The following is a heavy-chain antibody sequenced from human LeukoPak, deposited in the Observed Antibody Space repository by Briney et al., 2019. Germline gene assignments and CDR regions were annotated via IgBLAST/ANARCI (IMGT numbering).Heavy chain of an antibody. Sequence: ASVKVSCKASGYTFTSYGISWVRQAPGQGLEWMGWISAYNGNTYYVQNLQGRVTMTTDTSTSTAYMELRSLRSDDTAVYYCVRIDYSNAFDIWGQGTMVTVSS. CDR3: VRIDYSNAFDI. J-gene: IGHJ3*02. D-gene: IGHD4-11*01. V-gene: IGHV1-18*01. CDR1: GYTFTSYG. CDR2: ISAYNGNT.